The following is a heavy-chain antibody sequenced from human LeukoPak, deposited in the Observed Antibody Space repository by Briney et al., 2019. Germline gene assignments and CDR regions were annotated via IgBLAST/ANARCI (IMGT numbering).Heavy chain of an antibody. CDR2: IIPIFGTA. CDR1: GGTFSSYA. Sequence: ASVKVSCKASGGTFSSYAISWVRQAPGQGLEWMGGIIPIFGTANYAQKFQGRVTITADESTSTAYMELSRLRSEDTAVYYCARGDYGDVAYYFDYWGQGTLVTVSS. CDR3: ARGDYGDVAYYFDY. J-gene: IGHJ4*02. V-gene: IGHV1-69*13. D-gene: IGHD4-17*01.